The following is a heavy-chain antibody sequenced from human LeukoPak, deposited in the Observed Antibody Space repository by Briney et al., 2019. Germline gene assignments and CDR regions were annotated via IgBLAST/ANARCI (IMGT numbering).Heavy chain of an antibody. J-gene: IGHJ3*02. D-gene: IGHD1-26*01. CDR2: ISWNSGSI. CDR1: GFTFDDYA. V-gene: IGHV3-9*03. Sequence: PGRSLRLSCAASGFTFDDYAMHWVRQAPGKGLEWVSGISWNSGSIGYADSVKGRFTISRDNAKNSLYLQMNSLRAEDMALYYCAKDSGSYYSYALDIWGQGTMVTVSS. CDR3: AKDSGSYYSYALDI.